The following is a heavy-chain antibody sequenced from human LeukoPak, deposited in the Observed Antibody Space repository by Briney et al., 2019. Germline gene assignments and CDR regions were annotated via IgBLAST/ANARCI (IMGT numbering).Heavy chain of an antibody. Sequence: PGGSLRLSCAASGFTFSSYAMHWVRQAPGKGLEWVAVISYDGSNKYYADSVKGRFTISRDNSKNTLYLQMNSLRAEDTAVYYCARDGDSSGYYPSSDAFDIWGQGTMVTVSS. CDR1: GFTFSSYA. D-gene: IGHD3-22*01. V-gene: IGHV3-30-3*01. J-gene: IGHJ3*02. CDR2: ISYDGSNK. CDR3: ARDGDSSGYYPSSDAFDI.